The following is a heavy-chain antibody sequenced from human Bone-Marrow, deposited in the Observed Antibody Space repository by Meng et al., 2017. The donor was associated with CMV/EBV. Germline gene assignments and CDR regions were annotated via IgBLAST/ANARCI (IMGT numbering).Heavy chain of an antibody. D-gene: IGHD2-2*01. CDR3: ARHCSSTSCYDY. J-gene: IGHJ4*02. CDR2: ISYDGSNK. Sequence: GGSLRLSCAASGFTFSSYGMHWVRQAPGKGLEWVAVISYDGSNKYYADSVKGRFTISRDNSKNTLYLQMNSLRAEDTAVYYCARHCSSTSCYDYWGQGTLVTVSS. CDR1: GFTFSSYG. V-gene: IGHV3-30*19.